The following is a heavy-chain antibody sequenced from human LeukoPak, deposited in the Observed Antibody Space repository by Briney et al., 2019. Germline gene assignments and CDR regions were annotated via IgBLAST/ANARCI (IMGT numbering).Heavy chain of an antibody. CDR1: GGTFSSYA. V-gene: IGHV1-69*13. J-gene: IGHJ4*02. Sequence: SVKVSCKASGGTFSSYAISWVRQAPGQGLEWMGGIIPIFGTANYAQKFQGRVTITADESTSTAYMELSSLRSEDTAVYYCAREVGPPRDGYNTRFDYWGQGTLVTVSS. D-gene: IGHD5-24*01. CDR3: AREVGPPRDGYNTRFDY. CDR2: IIPIFGTA.